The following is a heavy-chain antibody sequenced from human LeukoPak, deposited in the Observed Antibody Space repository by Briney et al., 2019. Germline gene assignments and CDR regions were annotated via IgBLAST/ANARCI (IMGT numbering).Heavy chain of an antibody. CDR2: INHSGST. Sequence: PSETLSLTCAVYGGSFSGYYWSWIRQPPGKGLEWIGEINHSGSTNYNPSLKSRVTISVDTSKNQFSLKLSSVTAADTAVYYCARSRYDSSGYYKYWGQGTLVTVSS. V-gene: IGHV4-34*01. CDR1: GGSFSGYY. J-gene: IGHJ4*02. CDR3: ARSRYDSSGYYKY. D-gene: IGHD3-22*01.